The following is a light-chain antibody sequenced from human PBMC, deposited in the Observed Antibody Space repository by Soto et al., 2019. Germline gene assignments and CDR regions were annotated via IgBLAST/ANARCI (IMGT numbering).Light chain of an antibody. Sequence: FLTQSPATLSLSPGERATLSCRASQSIHTSLAWYQQKSGKPPRLVIYDSTLRANGVPDRFGGSRSGTEFTLTINSLEPEDFAVYYCQQRNVWPPITFGQGTRLE. V-gene: IGKV3-11*01. CDR1: QSIHTS. J-gene: IGKJ5*01. CDR3: QQRNVWPPIT. CDR2: DST.